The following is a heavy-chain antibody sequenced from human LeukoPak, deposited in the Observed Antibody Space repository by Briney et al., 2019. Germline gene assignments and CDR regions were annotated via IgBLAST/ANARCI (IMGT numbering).Heavy chain of an antibody. CDR1: GGSFSGYY. CDR2: INHSGST. Sequence: PSETLSLTCAVYGGSFSGYYWSWIRQPPGKGLEWIGEINHSGSTNYNPSLKSRVTISVDTSKNQFSLKLSSVTAADTAVYYCARGYSGSYGRFDFWGQGTLVTVSP. J-gene: IGHJ4*02. D-gene: IGHD1-26*01. CDR3: ARGYSGSYGRFDF. V-gene: IGHV4-34*01.